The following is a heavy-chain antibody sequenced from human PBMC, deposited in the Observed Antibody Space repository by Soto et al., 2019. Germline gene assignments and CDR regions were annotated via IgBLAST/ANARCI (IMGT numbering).Heavy chain of an antibody. CDR1: GFTFSSYS. V-gene: IGHV3-21*01. D-gene: IGHD3-3*01. J-gene: IGHJ6*02. CDR3: ARTIFGVGYYYYDGMDV. CDR2: ISSSSSYI. Sequence: GGSLRLSCAASGFTFSSYSMNWVRQAPGKGLEWVSSISSSSSYIYYADSVKGRFTISRDNATNSLYLQMNILRAEDTAVYYCARTIFGVGYYYYDGMDVWGQGTTVTVSS.